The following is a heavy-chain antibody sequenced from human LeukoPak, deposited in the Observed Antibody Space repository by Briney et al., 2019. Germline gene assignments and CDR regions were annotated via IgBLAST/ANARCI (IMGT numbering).Heavy chain of an antibody. D-gene: IGHD5-18*01. Sequence: PGGSLRLSCAASGFSVSTNYMSWVRQAPAKGLEWVSVIYSGDNTYYADFVKGRFTISRDNSKNTLYLQMNSLRAEDTAVYLCAREGSGHTYGYNDAFDLWGQGTMVTVSS. J-gene: IGHJ3*01. CDR2: IYSGDNT. CDR3: AREGSGHTYGYNDAFDL. CDR1: GFSVSTNY. V-gene: IGHV3-53*01.